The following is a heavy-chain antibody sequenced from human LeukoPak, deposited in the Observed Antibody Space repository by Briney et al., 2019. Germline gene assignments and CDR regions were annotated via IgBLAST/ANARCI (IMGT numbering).Heavy chain of an antibody. D-gene: IGHD3-9*01. CDR3: SQAEAAIRYFDWFTSSGHSDY. CDR2: MNPNSGNT. V-gene: IGHV1-8*01. J-gene: IGHJ4*02. CDR1: GYTFTSYD. Sequence: ASVKVSCKASGYTFTSYDINWVRQATGQGLEWMGWMNPNSGNTGYAQKFQGRVTMTRNTSISTAYMELSSLRSEDTAVYYCSQAEAAIRYFDWFTSSGHSDYWGQGTLVTVSS.